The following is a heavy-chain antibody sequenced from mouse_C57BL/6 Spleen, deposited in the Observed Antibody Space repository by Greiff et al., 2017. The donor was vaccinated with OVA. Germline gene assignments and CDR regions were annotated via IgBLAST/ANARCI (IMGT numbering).Heavy chain of an antibody. CDR3: ARGRYSNAADY. J-gene: IGHJ2*01. CDR2: IYPGSGST. Sequence: QVQLQQPGAGLVQPGASVTMSCKASGYTFTSYWVTWVRQSPGQGLEWLGVIYPGSGSTNYNEKFKCKARLTVDTSTSTAYLQLSSLTAEDTAVYYCARGRYSNAADYWGQGTTLTVSA. V-gene: IGHV1-55*01. D-gene: IGHD2-5*01. CDR1: GYTFTSYW.